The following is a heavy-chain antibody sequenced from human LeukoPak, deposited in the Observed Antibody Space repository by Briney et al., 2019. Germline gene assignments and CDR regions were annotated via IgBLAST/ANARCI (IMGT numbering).Heavy chain of an antibody. CDR1: GGTFSSYA. J-gene: IGHJ3*02. V-gene: IGHV1-69*13. Sequence: GASVKVSCKASGGTFSSYATSWVRQAPGQGVEWMGGIIPIFGTGNYAQKFQGRVTITADESTCTAYMELSSLRSEDTAVYYCAPLLPSDAFDIWGQGTMVTVSS. D-gene: IGHD2-21*02. CDR3: APLLPSDAFDI. CDR2: IIPIFGTG.